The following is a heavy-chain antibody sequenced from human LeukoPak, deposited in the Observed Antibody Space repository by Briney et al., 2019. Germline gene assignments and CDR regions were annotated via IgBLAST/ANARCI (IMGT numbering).Heavy chain of an antibody. CDR3: ARMYYFGSGSLGEAFDL. D-gene: IGHD3-10*01. Sequence: GGSLRLSCAASGFNSSNYEMNWVRQAPGKWLEWVSYLSSSGASIYADSVKGRFTISRAYAENSLYLQMNSLRAEDTAIYYCARMYYFGSGSLGEAFDLWGQGTLVTVSS. CDR1: GFNSSNYE. CDR2: LSSSGAS. J-gene: IGHJ3*01. V-gene: IGHV3-48*03.